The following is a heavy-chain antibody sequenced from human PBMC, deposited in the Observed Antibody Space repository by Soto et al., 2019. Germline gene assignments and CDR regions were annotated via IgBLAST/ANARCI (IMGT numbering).Heavy chain of an antibody. Sequence: SEILSLTCTVSGGSISSGGCYWSWIRQPPGKGLEWIGYIYYSGGTYYNPSLKSRVTISVDTSKNQFSLKLSSVTAADTAVYYCARLVQLLQGRWFDPWGQGTLVTVSS. CDR1: GGSISSGGCY. CDR3: ARLVQLLQGRWFDP. V-gene: IGHV4-30-4*01. J-gene: IGHJ5*02. CDR2: IYYSGGT. D-gene: IGHD2-15*01.